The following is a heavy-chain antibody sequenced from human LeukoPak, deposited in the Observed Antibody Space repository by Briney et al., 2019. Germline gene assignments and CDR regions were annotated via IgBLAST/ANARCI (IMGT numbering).Heavy chain of an antibody. CDR1: GFTFSIFG. J-gene: IGHJ5*02. CDR2: ISYDGSNK. V-gene: IGHV3-30*19. CDR3: ARTYYYGSGSLEVPFDP. Sequence: GGSLRLSCTASGFTFSIFGMHWVRQAPGKGLEWVAVISYDGSNKYYADSVKGRFTISRDNSKNTLYLQMNSLRAEDTAVYYCARTYYYGSGSLEVPFDPWGQGTLVTVSS. D-gene: IGHD3-10*01.